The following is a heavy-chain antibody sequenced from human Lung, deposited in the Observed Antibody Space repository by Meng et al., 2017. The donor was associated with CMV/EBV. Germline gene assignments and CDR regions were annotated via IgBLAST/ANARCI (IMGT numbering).Heavy chain of an antibody. CDR3: ARVVTALWGYYFDY. CDR1: GGSIISSNW. J-gene: IGHJ4*02. Sequence: GQQRESGPWLGTPPVTLSLTCAVSGGSIISSNWWSWVRQPPGKGLEWIGEIYHSGSTNYNPSLKSRVTISVDKSKNQLSLKLSSVTAADTAVYYCARVVTALWGYYFDYWGQGTLVTVSS. CDR2: IYHSGST. D-gene: IGHD2-21*02. V-gene: IGHV4-4*03.